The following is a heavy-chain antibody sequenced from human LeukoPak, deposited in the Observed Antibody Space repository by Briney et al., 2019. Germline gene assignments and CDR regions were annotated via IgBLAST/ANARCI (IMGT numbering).Heavy chain of an antibody. CDR2: INPSGGST. Sequence: ASVKVSCKASGYTFTSYYMHWVRQAPGQGLEWMGIINPSGGSTSYAQKFQGRVTMTRDTSTSTVYMELSSLSSEDTAVYYCARDGSFTPQYYDFWSGYYDGPIDYWGQGTLVTVSS. CDR1: GYTFTSYY. D-gene: IGHD3-3*01. CDR3: ARDGSFTPQYYDFWSGYYDGPIDY. V-gene: IGHV1-46*01. J-gene: IGHJ4*02.